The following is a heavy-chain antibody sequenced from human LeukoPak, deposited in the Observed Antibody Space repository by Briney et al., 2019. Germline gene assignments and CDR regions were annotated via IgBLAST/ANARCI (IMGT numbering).Heavy chain of an antibody. CDR1: GGSITNNY. D-gene: IGHD6-13*01. J-gene: IGHJ4*02. CDR2: THDSGSS. V-gene: IGHV4-59*13. Sequence: SATLSLTCTVSGGSITNNYCAWIRQPPGKGLEWIGYTHDSGSSNYNPSVRSRVTISIDTSKNQFSLKLTSVTAADTAVYYCARDRSAAPADYWGQGTLVTVSS. CDR3: ARDRSAAPADY.